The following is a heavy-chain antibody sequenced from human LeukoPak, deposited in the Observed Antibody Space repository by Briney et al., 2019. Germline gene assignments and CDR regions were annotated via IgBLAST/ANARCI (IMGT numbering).Heavy chain of an antibody. CDR1: GFTFSSYA. V-gene: IGHV3-30-3*01. CDR2: ISYDGSNK. Sequence: RSLRLSCAASGFTFSSYAMHWVRQAPGKGLEWVAVISYDGSNKYYADSVKGRFTISRDNSKNTLYLQMNSLRAEDTAVYYCATEDTALFDYWGQGTLVTVSS. J-gene: IGHJ4*02. CDR3: ATEDTALFDY. D-gene: IGHD5-18*01.